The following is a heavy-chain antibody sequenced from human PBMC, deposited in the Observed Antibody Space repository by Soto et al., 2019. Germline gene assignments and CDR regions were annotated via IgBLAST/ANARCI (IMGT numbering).Heavy chain of an antibody. CDR1: GFSLSTSGVG. Sequence: QITLKESGPTLVKPTQTLTLTCTFSGFSLSTSGVGVGWIRQPPGKALEWLALIYWNDDKRYSPSLKSRLTIAKDTSKNQVVLTMTNMDPVDTATYYCAHSFYSSGGYYYYGMDVWGQGTTVTVSS. CDR3: AHSFYSSGGYYYYGMDV. CDR2: IYWNDDK. V-gene: IGHV2-5*01. D-gene: IGHD6-19*01. J-gene: IGHJ6*02.